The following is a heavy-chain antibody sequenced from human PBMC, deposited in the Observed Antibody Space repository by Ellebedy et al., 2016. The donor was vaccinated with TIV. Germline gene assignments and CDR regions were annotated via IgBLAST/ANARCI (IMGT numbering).Heavy chain of an antibody. CDR1: GYTFTRYY. V-gene: IGHV1-46*01. D-gene: IGHD3-3*01. CDR3: ARDLEWLSYPMAV. J-gene: IGHJ6*02. CDR2: INPSGGST. Sequence: ASVKVSCKASGYTFTRYYMHWVRQAPGQGLEWMGIINPSGGSTNYAQKFQGRVTMTRDTSTSTVYMELSRLRSDDTAVYYCARDLEWLSYPMAVWGQGTTVTVSS.